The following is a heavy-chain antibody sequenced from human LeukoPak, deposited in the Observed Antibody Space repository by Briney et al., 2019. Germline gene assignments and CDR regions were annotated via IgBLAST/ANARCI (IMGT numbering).Heavy chain of an antibody. CDR1: GYTFTSYG. CDR3: ARQIWFGESNFDY. J-gene: IGHJ4*02. V-gene: IGHV1-69*04. CDR2: IIPILGIA. Sequence: GASVKVSCKASGYTFTSYGISWVRQAPGQGLEWMGRIIPILGIANYAQKFQGRVTITADKSTSTAYMELSSLRSEDTAVYYCARQIWFGESNFDYWGQGTLVTVSS. D-gene: IGHD3-10*01.